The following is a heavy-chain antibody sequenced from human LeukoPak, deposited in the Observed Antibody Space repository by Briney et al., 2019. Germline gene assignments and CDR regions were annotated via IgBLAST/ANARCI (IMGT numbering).Heavy chain of an antibody. CDR3: ARDPYGDYLPDY. J-gene: IGHJ4*02. Sequence: GGSLRLSCAASGFTFSSYGMHWVRQAPGKGLEGVAVIWYDGSTKYYADSVKGRFTISRDNSKNTLYLQMNSLRAEDTAVYYCARDPYGDYLPDYWGQGTLVTVSS. D-gene: IGHD4-17*01. CDR1: GFTFSSYG. CDR2: IWYDGSTK. V-gene: IGHV3-33*01.